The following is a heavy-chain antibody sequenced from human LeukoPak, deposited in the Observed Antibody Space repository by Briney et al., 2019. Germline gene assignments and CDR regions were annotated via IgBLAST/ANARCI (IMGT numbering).Heavy chain of an antibody. CDR3: ARGSRCSGGSCRGKTTRQFDP. D-gene: IGHD2-15*01. J-gene: IGHJ5*02. V-gene: IGHV4-34*01. Sequence: SSETLSLTCAVYGGSFSGYYWSWIRQPPGKGLEWIGEINHSGSTNYNPSLKSRVTISVDTSKNQFSLKLSSVTAADTAVYYCARGSRCSGGSCRGKTTRQFDPWGQGTLVTVSS. CDR2: INHSGST. CDR1: GGSFSGYY.